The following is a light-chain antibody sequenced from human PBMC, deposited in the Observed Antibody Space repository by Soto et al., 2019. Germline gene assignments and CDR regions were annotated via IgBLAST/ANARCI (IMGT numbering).Light chain of an antibody. Sequence: DIHLTQSPSFLSASVGDRVTITCRPSQAVPNNMAWYQQKPGKPPKLLIYEESTLHSGVPSRFSGRKSGTQFPLTIDRLPPEDFATYYCQQVKTYPRTFGGGTKVEIK. V-gene: IGKV1-9*01. J-gene: IGKJ4*01. CDR1: QAVPNN. CDR2: EES. CDR3: QQVKTYPRT.